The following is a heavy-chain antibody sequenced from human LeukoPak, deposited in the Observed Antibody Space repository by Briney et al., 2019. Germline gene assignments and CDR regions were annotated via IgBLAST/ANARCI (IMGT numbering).Heavy chain of an antibody. CDR3: AKPPQSMVAISYYFDY. V-gene: IGHV3-30*18. J-gene: IGHJ4*02. CDR1: GFTFSSYG. CDR2: ISYDGSNK. Sequence: GGSLRLPCAASGFTFSSYGMHWVRQAPGKGLEWVAVISYDGSNKYYADSVKGRFTISRDNSKNTLYLQMNSLRAEDTAVYYCAKPPQSMVAISYYFDYWGQGTLVTVSS. D-gene: IGHD5-12*01.